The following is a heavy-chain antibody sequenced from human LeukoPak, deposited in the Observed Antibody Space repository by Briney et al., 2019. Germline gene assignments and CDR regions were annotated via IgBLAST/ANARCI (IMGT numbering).Heavy chain of an antibody. V-gene: IGHV3-23*01. D-gene: IGHD5-18*01. CDR3: AKDRDSYGYVTSFDY. CDR1: GFTFSSYA. Sequence: PGGSLRLSCAASGFTFSSYAMSWVRQAPGKGLEWVSAISGSGGSTYYADSVKGRFTISRDNSKNTLYLQMNSLRAEDTAVYYCAKDRDSYGYVTSFDYWGQGTLATVSS. CDR2: ISGSGGST. J-gene: IGHJ4*01.